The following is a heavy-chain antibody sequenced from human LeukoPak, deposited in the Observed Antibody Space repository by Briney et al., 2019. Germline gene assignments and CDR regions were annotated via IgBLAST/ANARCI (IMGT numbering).Heavy chain of an antibody. Sequence: GSLRLSCAASGFIFSNYAMSWVRQVPGRGLEWVSTISSRGDSTYVADSVKGRFTISRDNSKNSLYLQMNTVRAEDTAVYYCVKGPRPDITVAHTVENWGQGTLVTVSS. CDR3: VKGPRPDITVAHTVEN. CDR2: ISSRGDST. J-gene: IGHJ4*02. D-gene: IGHD6-19*01. V-gene: IGHV3-23*01. CDR1: GFIFSNYA.